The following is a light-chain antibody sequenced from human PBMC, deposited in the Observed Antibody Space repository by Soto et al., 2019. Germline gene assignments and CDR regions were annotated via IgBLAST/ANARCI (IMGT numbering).Light chain of an antibody. CDR1: QSVGSN. CDR2: AAS. J-gene: IGKJ1*01. V-gene: IGKV3-15*01. Sequence: EIVMTQSRATLSVSPGERATLSCRASQSVGSNLAWYQQKPGQGPRLLIYAASSRATGIPARFGGSGSGTEFTLTISSLQSEDFAVYYCQQYNNWPWTFGQGTKVEIK. CDR3: QQYNNWPWT.